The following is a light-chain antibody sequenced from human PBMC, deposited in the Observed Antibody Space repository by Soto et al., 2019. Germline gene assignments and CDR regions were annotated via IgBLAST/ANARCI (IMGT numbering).Light chain of an antibody. V-gene: IGKV3-11*01. CDR2: DAS. Sequence: EIVLTQSPATLSLSPGERATLSCSASQSVGTYLACYQQKPSQAPRLLIYDASNRSTGIPARFSGSGSGTDFILTISSLEAEDCAVYYCQQRNNWVTFGGGTKLEI. J-gene: IGKJ4*01. CDR3: QQRNNWVT. CDR1: QSVGTY.